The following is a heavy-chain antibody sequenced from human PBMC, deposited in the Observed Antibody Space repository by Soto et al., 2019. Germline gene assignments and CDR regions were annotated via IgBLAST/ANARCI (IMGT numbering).Heavy chain of an antibody. CDR1: GFSVSDKY. CDR3: VAGYTTCWSDYYFDS. V-gene: IGHV3-53*01. Sequence: VRLMESGGGLIHPGGSLRLSCSASGFSVSDKYMSWVRQAPGKGLEWFSVLYSGDTTYYADSVKGRFIISRDDSKNTLHLQMTSLRGDDAAAYCCVAGYTTCWSDYYFDSWGQGSLVTVAS. D-gene: IGHD2-2*01. J-gene: IGHJ4*02. CDR2: LYSGDTT.